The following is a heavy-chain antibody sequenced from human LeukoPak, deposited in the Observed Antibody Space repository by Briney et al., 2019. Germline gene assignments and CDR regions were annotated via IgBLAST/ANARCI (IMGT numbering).Heavy chain of an antibody. Sequence: GGSLRLSCAASGFTFRRYAMSWVRQAPGKGLEWVSAISGSGGSTYYADSVKGRFTISRDNSKNTLYLQMNSLRAEDTAVYYCAKVVAIRFLEWLLEYFDYWGQGTLVTVSS. CDR3: AKVVAIRFLEWLLEYFDY. CDR2: ISGSGGST. CDR1: GFTFRRYA. J-gene: IGHJ4*02. D-gene: IGHD3-3*01. V-gene: IGHV3-23*01.